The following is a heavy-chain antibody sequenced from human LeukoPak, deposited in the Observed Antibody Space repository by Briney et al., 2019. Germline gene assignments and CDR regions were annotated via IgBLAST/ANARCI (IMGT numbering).Heavy chain of an antibody. CDR2: INPNSGGT. CDR1: GYTFTGYY. J-gene: IGHJ5*02. V-gene: IGHV1-2*06. Sequence: ASVKVSCKASGYTFTGYYMHWVRQAPGQGLEWMGRINPNSGGTNYAQKFQGRVTMTRDTSISTDYMELSRLRSDDTAVYYCARDRGSSSSLGWFDPWGQGTLVTVSS. D-gene: IGHD6-6*01. CDR3: ARDRGSSSSLGWFDP.